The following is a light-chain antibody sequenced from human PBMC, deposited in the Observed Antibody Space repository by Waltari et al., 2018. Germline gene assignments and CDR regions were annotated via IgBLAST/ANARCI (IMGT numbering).Light chain of an antibody. J-gene: IGLJ3*02. CDR1: TWAVICNYS. Sequence: QTVVTQEPSLTVSPAGTVTPTCTPTTWAVICNYSPNWFQQKPGQAPTSLIYDTNKRYFWPPARFAGSLLGGKAALTLSGALPEDEADYYCALYSGNARWVFGGGTKLTVL. CDR2: DTN. CDR3: ALYSGNARWV. V-gene: IGLV7-43*01.